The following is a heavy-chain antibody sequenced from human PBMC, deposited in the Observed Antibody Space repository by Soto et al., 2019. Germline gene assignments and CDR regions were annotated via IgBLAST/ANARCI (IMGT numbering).Heavy chain of an antibody. J-gene: IGHJ3*02. V-gene: IGHV4-59*01. CDR1: GGSISSYY. CDR3: ARGSSGWYKAFDI. D-gene: IGHD6-19*01. Sequence: SETLSLTCTVSGGSISSYYWSWIRQPPGKGLEWIGYIYYSGRNNYNPYLKSRVTISVDTSKNQFSLKLSSVTAADTAVYYCARGSSGWYKAFDIWGQGKMVT. CDR2: IYYSGRN.